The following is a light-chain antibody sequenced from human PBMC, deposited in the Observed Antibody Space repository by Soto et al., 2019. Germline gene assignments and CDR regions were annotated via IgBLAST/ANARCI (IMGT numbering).Light chain of an antibody. CDR2: ATN. CDR3: LLFLGEAQGV. J-gene: IGLJ3*02. CDR1: TGAVTNTNS. V-gene: IGLV7-43*01. Sequence: QAVVTQEPSLTVSPGGTVTLTCASRTGAVTNTNSPSWFQQKPGQTTRALIYATNNKHSWTPARFSGSLLGGKAALTLSKWHPEAEPDFYSLLFLGEAQGVFGGGTQMTAL.